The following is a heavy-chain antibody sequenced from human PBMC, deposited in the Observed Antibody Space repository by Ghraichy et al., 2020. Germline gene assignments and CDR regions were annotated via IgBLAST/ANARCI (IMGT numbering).Heavy chain of an antibody. CDR3: ARDRVGRYYGMDV. CDR2: IYSGGSA. D-gene: IGHD1-26*01. J-gene: IGHJ6*02. Sequence: GGSLRLSCAASGFTVSSNYMSWVRQAPGKGLEWVSVIYSGGSAYYADSVKGRFTISRDNSKNTLYLQMNSLRAEDTAVYYCARDRVGRYYGMDVWGQGTTVTVSS. CDR1: GFTVSSNY. V-gene: IGHV3-66*01.